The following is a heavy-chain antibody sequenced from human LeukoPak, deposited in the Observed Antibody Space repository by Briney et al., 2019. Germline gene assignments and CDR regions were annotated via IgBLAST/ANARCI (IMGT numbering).Heavy chain of an antibody. CDR3: AGFVSAVYYYYYYMDV. CDR1: GGSISSGGYY. CDR2: IYYSGST. D-gene: IGHD2/OR15-2a*01. Sequence: PSQTLSLTCTVSGGSISSGGYYWSWIRQHPGKGLEWIGYIYYSGSTYYNPSLKSRVTISVGTSKNQFSLKLSSVTAADTAVYYCAGFVSAVYYYYYYMDVWGKGTTVTVSS. J-gene: IGHJ6*03. V-gene: IGHV4-31*03.